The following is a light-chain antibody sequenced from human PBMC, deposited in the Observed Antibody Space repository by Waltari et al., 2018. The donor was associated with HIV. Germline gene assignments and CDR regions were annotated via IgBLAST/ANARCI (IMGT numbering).Light chain of an antibody. Sequence: QSALTQPRSVSGSPGQSVTIPCTGTSSVVGDYNSVSWYQQHPGKAPKLMIFDVNKRPSGVPDRFSGSKSGNTASLTISGLQAEDEADYYCCSYADDYTWVFGGGTKLTVL. CDR3: CSYADDYTWV. V-gene: IGLV2-11*01. J-gene: IGLJ3*02. CDR1: SSVVGDYNS. CDR2: DVN.